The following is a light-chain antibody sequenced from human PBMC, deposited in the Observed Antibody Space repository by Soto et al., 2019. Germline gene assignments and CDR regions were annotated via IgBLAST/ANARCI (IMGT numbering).Light chain of an antibody. V-gene: IGKV3-15*01. CDR2: GAS. CDR1: NY. Sequence: NYLDWYQQKPGQAPRLLIYGASTRASGVPARFSGSGPGTEFALTISCLHSGDSALYFCQEYNSSPGRVAGGTKVDIK. CDR3: QEYNSSPGR. J-gene: IGKJ4*01.